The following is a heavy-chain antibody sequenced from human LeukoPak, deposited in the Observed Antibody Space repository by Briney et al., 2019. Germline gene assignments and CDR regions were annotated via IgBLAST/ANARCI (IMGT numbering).Heavy chain of an antibody. CDR1: GGSISSSSYY. D-gene: IGHD3-22*01. Sequence: SETLSLTCTVSGGSISSSSYYWGWIRQPPGKGLEWIGSIYYSGSTYYNPSLKSRVTISVDTSKNQFSLKLSSVTAADTAVYYCARPYYYDSSGYSGWDQGTLVTVSS. J-gene: IGHJ4*02. CDR2: IYYSGST. V-gene: IGHV4-39*01. CDR3: ARPYYYDSSGYSG.